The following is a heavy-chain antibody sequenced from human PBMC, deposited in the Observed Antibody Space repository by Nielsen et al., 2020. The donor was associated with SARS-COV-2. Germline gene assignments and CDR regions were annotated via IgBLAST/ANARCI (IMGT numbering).Heavy chain of an antibody. CDR1: GGSISSSSYY. J-gene: IGHJ6*02. Sequence: LRLSCTVSGGSISSSSYYWGWIRQPPGKELEWIGSIYYSGSTYYNPSLKSRVTISVDTSKNQFSLKLSSVTAADTAVYYCASFPNDYYYYGMDVWGQGTTVTVSS. CDR2: IYYSGST. V-gene: IGHV4-39*01. CDR3: ASFPNDYYYYGMDV.